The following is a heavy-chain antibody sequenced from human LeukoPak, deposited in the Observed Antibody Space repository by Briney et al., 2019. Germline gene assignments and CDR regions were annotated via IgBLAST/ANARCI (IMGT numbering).Heavy chain of an antibody. J-gene: IGHJ3*02. CDR2: IYYSGST. Sequence: PSETLSLTCTVSGGTISSYYWSWIRQPPGKGLEWIGYIYYSGSTKYKPSLKSRVTISVDMTKNQFSPRLCSVTAADTAVYFCARGLFLDAFYSWGQGTMVTVSS. V-gene: IGHV4-59*01. CDR1: GGTISSYY. D-gene: IGHD3-3*01. CDR3: ARGLFLDAFYS.